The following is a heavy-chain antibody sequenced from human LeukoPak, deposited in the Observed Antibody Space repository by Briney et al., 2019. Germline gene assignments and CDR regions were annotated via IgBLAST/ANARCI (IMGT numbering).Heavy chain of an antibody. Sequence: GGSLRLSCAASGFTFSDYYMSWIRQAPGKGLEWVSYISSSGSTIYYADSVKGRFTISRDNAKNSLYLRMNSLRAEDTAVYYCASLVQYYYDSSGYCDYWGQGTLVTVSS. CDR1: GFTFSDYY. CDR3: ASLVQYYYDSSGYCDY. D-gene: IGHD3-22*01. CDR2: ISSSGSTI. V-gene: IGHV3-11*01. J-gene: IGHJ4*02.